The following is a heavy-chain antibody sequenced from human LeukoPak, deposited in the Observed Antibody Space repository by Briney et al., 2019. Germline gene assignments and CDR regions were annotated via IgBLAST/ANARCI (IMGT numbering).Heavy chain of an antibody. CDR2: ISGYNGNT. CDR1: GYTFTSYS. Sequence: GASVKVSCKPSGYTFTSYSIGWVRQAPGQGLEWMGWISGYNGNTNYAHDLQGRVTMTIDTATTTAYMELRSLRSDDTAVYYCARGGEIAYCSGGSCLPMDYWGQGTLVTVSS. CDR3: ARGGEIAYCSGGSCLPMDY. V-gene: IGHV1-18*01. D-gene: IGHD2-15*01. J-gene: IGHJ4*02.